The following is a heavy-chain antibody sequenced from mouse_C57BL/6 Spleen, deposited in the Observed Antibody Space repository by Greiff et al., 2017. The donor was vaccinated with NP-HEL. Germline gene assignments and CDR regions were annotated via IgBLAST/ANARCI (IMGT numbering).Heavy chain of an antibody. CDR3: AVNYYGSSHYAMDY. J-gene: IGHJ4*01. CDR1: GYTFTSYW. CDR2: IDPSDSYT. Sequence: VKLQQPGAELVRPGTSVKLSCKASGYTFTSYWMHWVKQRPGQGLEWIGVIDPSDSYTNYNHKFKGKATLTVDTSTSTAYMQLSSLTSEDSAVYYCAVNYYGSSHYAMDYWGQGTSVTVSS. D-gene: IGHD1-1*01. V-gene: IGHV1-59*01.